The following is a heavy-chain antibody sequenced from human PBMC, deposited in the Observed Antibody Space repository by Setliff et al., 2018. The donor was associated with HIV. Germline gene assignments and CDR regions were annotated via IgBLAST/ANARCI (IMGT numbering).Heavy chain of an antibody. V-gene: IGHV4-39*07. Sequence: PSETLSLTCTVSGGSISSSSYYWGWIRQPPGKGLEWIGYLYYSGSTYYNPSLKSRVTISVDTSKNQFSLRLSSVTAADTAVYYCVRVSCSSWYSIPRNYYYSMDVWGEGTTVTVSS. CDR2: LYYSGST. CDR1: GGSISSSSYY. D-gene: IGHD6-13*01. CDR3: VRVSCSSWYSIPRNYYYSMDV. J-gene: IGHJ6*03.